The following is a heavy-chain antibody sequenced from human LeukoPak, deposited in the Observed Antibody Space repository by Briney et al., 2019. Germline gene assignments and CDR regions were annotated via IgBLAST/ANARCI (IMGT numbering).Heavy chain of an antibody. J-gene: IGHJ4*02. CDR1: GFTFSSYA. V-gene: IGHV3-23*01. CDR3: AKDLTIFGVVTEI. D-gene: IGHD3-3*01. Sequence: GGSLRLSCAASGFTFSSYAMSWVRQAPGKGLEWVSAISGSGGSTYYADSVKGRFTISRDNSKNTLYLQMNSLKAEDTAVYYCAKDLTIFGVVTEIWGQGTLVTVSS. CDR2: ISGSGGST.